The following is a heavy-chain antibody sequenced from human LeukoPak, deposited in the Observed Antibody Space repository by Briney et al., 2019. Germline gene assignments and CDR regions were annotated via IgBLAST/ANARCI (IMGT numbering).Heavy chain of an antibody. D-gene: IGHD5-24*01. J-gene: IGHJ2*01. Sequence: SETLSLTCTVSGGSISSYYWSWFRQTPGKGPEWIGYIYYSGSTKYNPSLKSRVTISVDRSKNQFSLKLNSVTAADTAVYYCARYWGVQLWPHWYFDFWGRGSLVTVSS. V-gene: IGHV4-59*01. CDR2: IYYSGST. CDR3: ARYWGVQLWPHWYFDF. CDR1: GGSISSYY.